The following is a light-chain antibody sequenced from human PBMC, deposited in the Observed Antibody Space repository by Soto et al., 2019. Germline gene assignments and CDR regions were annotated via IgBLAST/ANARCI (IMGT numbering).Light chain of an antibody. CDR1: SSNIESNT. Sequence: QSVLTQPPSASGTPGQRVTISCSGSSSNIESNTVTWYQQLPGTAPKLVIYSNYDRPSGVPDRFSCSASGTSASLVIRGFQSEDEADYYCAAWDDILNGDVFGDGTKVTVL. CDR3: AAWDDILNGDV. J-gene: IGLJ1*01. V-gene: IGLV1-44*01. CDR2: SNY.